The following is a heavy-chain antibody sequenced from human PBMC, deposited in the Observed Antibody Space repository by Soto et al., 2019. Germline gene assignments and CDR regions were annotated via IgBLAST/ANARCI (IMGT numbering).Heavy chain of an antibody. D-gene: IGHD6-6*01. CDR1: GYSITSGYY. CDR2: IYHSGTG. CDR3: AREFEAARQAYFDY. Sequence: SETLSLTCAASGYSITSGYYWGWIRQPPGKGLEWIGSIYHSGTGNYNPSLKSRVTISVDTSKNQFSLKLSSVTATDTAVYYCAREFEAARQAYFDYWGQGALVAVSS. V-gene: IGHV4-38-2*02. J-gene: IGHJ4*02.